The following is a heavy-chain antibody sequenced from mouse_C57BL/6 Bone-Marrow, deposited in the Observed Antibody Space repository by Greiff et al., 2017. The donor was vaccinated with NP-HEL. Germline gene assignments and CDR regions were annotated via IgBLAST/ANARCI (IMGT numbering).Heavy chain of an antibody. D-gene: IGHD1-1*01. Sequence: EVKLMESGGGLVKPGGSLKLSCAASGFTFSSYAMSWVRQTPEKRLEWVATISDGGSYTYYPDNVKGRSTISRDNANNNLYLQMSHLKSEDTAMYYCAVVATDAMDYWGQGTSVTVSA. J-gene: IGHJ4*01. CDR1: GFTFSSYA. CDR2: ISDGGSYT. V-gene: IGHV5-4*03. CDR3: AVVATDAMDY.